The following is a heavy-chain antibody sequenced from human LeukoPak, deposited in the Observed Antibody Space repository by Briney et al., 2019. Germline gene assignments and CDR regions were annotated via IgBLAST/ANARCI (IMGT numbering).Heavy chain of an antibody. V-gene: IGHV1-69*04. CDR3: ARDYGGNDY. D-gene: IGHD4-23*01. Sequence: GASVKVSCKASGGTFSSYAISWVRQAPGQGLEWMGRIIPILGIANYPQKFQGRVTITADKSTSTAYMELSSLRSEDTAVYYCARDYGGNDYWGQGTLVTVSS. CDR1: GGTFSSYA. CDR2: IIPILGIA. J-gene: IGHJ4*02.